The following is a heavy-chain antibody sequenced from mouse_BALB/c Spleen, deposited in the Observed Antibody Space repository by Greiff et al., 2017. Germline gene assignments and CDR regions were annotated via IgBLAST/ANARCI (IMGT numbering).Heavy chain of an antibody. CDR1: GYTFTSYY. J-gene: IGHJ1*01. D-gene: IGHD2-14*01. CDR3: TRIRYDGYFDV. V-gene: IGHV1S81*02. CDR2: INPSNGGT. Sequence: QVHVKQSGAELVKPGASVKLSCKASGYTFTSYYMYWVKQRPGQGLEWIGEINPSNGGTNFNEKFKSKATLTVDKSSSTAYMQLSSLTSEDSAVYYCTRIRYDGYFDVWGAGTTVTVSS.